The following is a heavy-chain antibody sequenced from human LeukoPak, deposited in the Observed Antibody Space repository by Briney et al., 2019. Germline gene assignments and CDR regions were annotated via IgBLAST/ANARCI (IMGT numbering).Heavy chain of an antibody. Sequence: SETLSLTCAVYGGSFSGYYWSWIRQPPGKGLEWIGEINHSGSTNYNPSLKSRVTISVDTSKNQFSLKLSSVTAADTAVYYSATGHRWLRARNWFGPWGQGTLVTVSS. CDR3: ATGHRWLRARNWFGP. D-gene: IGHD5-24*01. CDR1: GGSFSGYY. J-gene: IGHJ5*02. V-gene: IGHV4-34*01. CDR2: INHSGST.